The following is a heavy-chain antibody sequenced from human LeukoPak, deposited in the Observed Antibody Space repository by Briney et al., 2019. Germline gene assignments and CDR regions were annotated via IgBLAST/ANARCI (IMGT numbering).Heavy chain of an antibody. CDR2: IIPIFGTA. CDR3: ARAVKRITIFGVVIVYFDY. J-gene: IGHJ4*02. Sequence: SVKVSCKASGYTFDVYYIHWVRQAPGQGLEWMGGIIPIFGTANYAQKFQGRVTITADESTSTAYMELSSLRSEDTAVYYCARAVKRITIFGVVIVYFDYWGQGTLVTVSS. V-gene: IGHV1-69*13. D-gene: IGHD3-3*01. CDR1: GYTFDVYY.